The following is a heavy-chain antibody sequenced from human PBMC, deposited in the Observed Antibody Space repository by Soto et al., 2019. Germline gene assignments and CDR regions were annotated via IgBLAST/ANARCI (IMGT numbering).Heavy chain of an antibody. J-gene: IGHJ6*01. CDR1: CGSINNYY. V-gene: IGHV4-59*08. CDR2: XSYSGXT. D-gene: IGHD3-22*01. Sequence: XXTLSLTCIVSCGSINNYYWTWIRQPPGKGLEWIAYXSYSGXTSYNHYLKSXXTMSIDTXXNQVYLKLTSVTAADTAVYYCARHQYYYDRLDVWGQGTTVTVSS. CDR3: ARHQYYYDRLDV.